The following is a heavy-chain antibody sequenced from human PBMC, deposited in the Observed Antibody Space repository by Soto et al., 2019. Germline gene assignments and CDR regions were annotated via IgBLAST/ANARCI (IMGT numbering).Heavy chain of an antibody. CDR3: ARSPPRVERNNYAGGWFDP. Sequence: QVQLVQSGAEVKKPGASVKVSCKASGYTFTSYDINWVRQATGQGLEWMGWMNPNSGNTGYPQKFQGRVIMTTNTSISTAYMELSSLRFEDTAVYYCARSPPRVERNNYAGGWFDPWGQGTLVTVSS. J-gene: IGHJ5*02. CDR2: MNPNSGNT. CDR1: GYTFTSYD. D-gene: IGHD4-4*01. V-gene: IGHV1-8*01.